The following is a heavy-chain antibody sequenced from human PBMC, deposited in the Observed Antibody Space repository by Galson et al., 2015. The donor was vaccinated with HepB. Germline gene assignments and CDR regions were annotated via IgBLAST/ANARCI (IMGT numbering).Heavy chain of an antibody. V-gene: IGHV4-59*01. CDR2: FYYNGIT. CDR3: ASYPGGLNYAYSAFDV. D-gene: IGHD5-24*01. CDR1: GGSISNYY. J-gene: IGHJ3*01. Sequence: SETLSLTCTVSGGSISNYYWSWIRQPPGKGLEWIGYFYYNGITNYNPSLKGRVTISVDASKNQFSLKLTSVTAADTAVYYCASYPGGLNYAYSAFDVWGHGTMVTVSS.